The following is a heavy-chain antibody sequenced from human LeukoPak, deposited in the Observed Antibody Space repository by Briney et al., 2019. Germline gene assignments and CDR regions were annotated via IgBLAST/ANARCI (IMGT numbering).Heavy chain of an antibody. CDR1: GFSFSTHG. CDR2: IRYDGTNK. V-gene: IGHV3-30*02. D-gene: IGHD1-7*01. Sequence: GGFLRLSCAASGFSFSTHGIHWVRQAPGKGLEWVAFIRYDGTNKYYADSVKGRFTISRDNSKNTVYLQMNSLRAEDTAVYYCAKYGNYLFDYWGQGTLVTVSS. J-gene: IGHJ4*02. CDR3: AKYGNYLFDY.